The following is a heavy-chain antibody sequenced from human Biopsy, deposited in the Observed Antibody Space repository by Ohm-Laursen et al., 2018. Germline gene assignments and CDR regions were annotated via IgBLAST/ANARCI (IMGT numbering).Heavy chain of an antibody. V-gene: IGHV4-61*01. J-gene: IGHJ4*02. CDR2: IYDRGSTA. CDR3: ARGMRSSGWPYFDS. CDR1: GDSVSSGSFY. Sequence: SETLSLTCIVSGDSVSSGSFYWTWIRQPPGQGLEYIGYIYDRGSTANYNPSLESRVTMSVDMPKNQFSLKLSSVTDADTAIYYCARGMRSSGWPYFDSWGQGTLVTVSS. D-gene: IGHD6-19*01.